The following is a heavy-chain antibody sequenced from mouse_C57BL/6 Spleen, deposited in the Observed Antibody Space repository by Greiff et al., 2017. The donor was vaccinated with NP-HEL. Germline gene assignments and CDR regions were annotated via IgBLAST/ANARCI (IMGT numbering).Heavy chain of an antibody. CDR1: GYTFTSYW. CDR3: ARSGYYGSSSPLDV. Sequence: QVQLQQPGAELVRPGTSVKLSCKASGYTFTSYWMHWVKQRPGQGLEWIGVIDPSDSYTNYNQKFKGKATLTVDTSSSTAYMQLSSLTSEDSAVYYCARSGYYGSSSPLDVWGTGTTVTVSS. D-gene: IGHD1-1*01. V-gene: IGHV1-59*01. J-gene: IGHJ1*03. CDR2: IDPSDSYT.